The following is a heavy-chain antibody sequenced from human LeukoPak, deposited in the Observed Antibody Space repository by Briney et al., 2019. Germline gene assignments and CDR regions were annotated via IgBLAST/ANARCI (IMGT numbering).Heavy chain of an antibody. V-gene: IGHV4-38-2*02. CDR3: ARLDYGGSDF. CDR2: IYESGRT. D-gene: IGHD4-23*01. J-gene: IGHJ4*02. Sequence: PSETLSLTCIVSGYSITSGYYSGWIRQPPGKGLEWIGSIYESGRTYYNPSLKSRVTISVDTSKNQFSLRLTSVTAADTAVYYCARLDYGGSDFWGQGTLVTVSS. CDR1: GYSITSGYY.